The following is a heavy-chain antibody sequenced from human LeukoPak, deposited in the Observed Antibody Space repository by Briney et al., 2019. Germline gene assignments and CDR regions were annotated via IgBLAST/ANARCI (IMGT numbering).Heavy chain of an antibody. V-gene: IGHV3-48*03. CDR3: TRTFKF. CDR1: GFTFSSYE. Sequence: GGSLRLSCRASGFTFSSYEMNWVRQASGKGLEWVSYICTSGSTTYYADSVKGRFTISRDNAKNSLYLQMNSLRAEDTAVYYCTRTFKFWGQGTLVTVSS. CDR2: ICTSGSTT. J-gene: IGHJ4*02.